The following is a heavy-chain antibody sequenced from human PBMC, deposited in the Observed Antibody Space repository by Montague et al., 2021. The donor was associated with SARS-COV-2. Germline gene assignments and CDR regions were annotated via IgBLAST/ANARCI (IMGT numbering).Heavy chain of an antibody. V-gene: IGHV4-39*01. CDR3: ARQLPSYCATNKCYPCYFVG. J-gene: IGHJ4*03. D-gene: IGHD2-8*01. Sequence: SETLSLTCTVSGGSISSPDYYWGWIRQSPGKGLEWIGSISYTGRTYYNPSLRSRVSFSMNTSKNHFSLSLSSVTVADTAVYFCARQLPSYCATNKCYPCYFVGWGQGALVTVSS. CDR2: ISYTGRT. CDR1: GGSISSPDYY.